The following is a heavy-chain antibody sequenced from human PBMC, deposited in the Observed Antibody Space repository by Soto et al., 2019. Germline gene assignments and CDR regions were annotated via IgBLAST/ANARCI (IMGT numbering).Heavy chain of an antibody. J-gene: IGHJ5*02. CDR3: AKGGCSSTSCYWFDP. V-gene: IGHV3-23*01. D-gene: IGHD2-2*01. Sequence: GGSLRLSCAASGFTFSSYAMSWVRQAPGKGLEWVSAISGSGGSTYYADSVKGRFTISRDNSKNTLYLQMNSLRAEDTAVYYCAKGGCSSTSCYWFDPWGQGTLVTVSS. CDR2: ISGSGGST. CDR1: GFTFSSYA.